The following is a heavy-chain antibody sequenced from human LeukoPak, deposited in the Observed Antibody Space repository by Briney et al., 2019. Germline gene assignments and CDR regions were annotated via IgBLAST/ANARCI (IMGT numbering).Heavy chain of an antibody. CDR1: GFTFSSYA. D-gene: IGHD3-22*01. CDR2: IGGGGGST. CDR3: ARAPGPYYDSSGYYWWRLHYYYYYMDV. J-gene: IGHJ6*03. Sequence: PGGSLRLSCAASGFTFSSYAMSWVRQAPGKGLEWVSGIGGGGGSTYYADSVKGRFAISRDNSKNTLYLQMNSLRAEDTAVYYCARAPGPYYDSSGYYWWRLHYYYYYMDVWGKGTTVTVSS. V-gene: IGHV3-23*01.